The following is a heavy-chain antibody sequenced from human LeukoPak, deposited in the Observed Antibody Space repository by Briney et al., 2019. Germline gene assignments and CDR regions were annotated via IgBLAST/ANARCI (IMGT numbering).Heavy chain of an antibody. CDR1: GGFIGSYY. D-gene: IGHD3-10*01. V-gene: IGHV4-4*07. CDR3: ARVFDSGSQAYFYYMDV. Sequence: SETLSLTCTVSGGFIGSYYWSWIRQPAGKGLEWIGRIYTSGSTNYNPSLKSRVTMSVDTSKNQFSLKVSSVTAADTAVYYCARVFDSGSQAYFYYMDVWGKGTTVTISS. CDR2: IYTSGST. J-gene: IGHJ6*03.